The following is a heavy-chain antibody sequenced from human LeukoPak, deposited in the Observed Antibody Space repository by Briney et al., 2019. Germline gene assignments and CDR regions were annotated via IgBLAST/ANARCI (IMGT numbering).Heavy chain of an antibody. CDR1: GFSISTYW. V-gene: IGHV3-48*04. D-gene: IGHD4-17*01. CDR2: ISNSDSTV. CDR3: ARVEDDYGDYYYGMDV. Sequence: GGSLRLSCAASGFSISTYWMHWVRQGPGKGLVWVSYISNSDSTVHYADSVKGRFTISRDNAQNSLYLQMSSLRAEDTAVYYCARVEDDYGDYYYGMDVWGQGTTVTVSS. J-gene: IGHJ6*02.